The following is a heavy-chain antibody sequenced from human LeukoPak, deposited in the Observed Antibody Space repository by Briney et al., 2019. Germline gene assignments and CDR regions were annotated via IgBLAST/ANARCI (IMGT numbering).Heavy chain of an antibody. V-gene: IGHV3-21*04. CDR3: AKEYGYTYGEFDY. CDR2: ITSSGTYI. Sequence: GGSLRLSCAASGFTVSSNYMNWVRQAPGRALEWVSSITSSGTYIFYADSVKGRFTISRDNAKNSLYLQMNSLRAEDTAVYYCAKEYGYTYGEFDYWGQGTLVTVSS. J-gene: IGHJ4*02. D-gene: IGHD5-18*01. CDR1: GFTVSSNY.